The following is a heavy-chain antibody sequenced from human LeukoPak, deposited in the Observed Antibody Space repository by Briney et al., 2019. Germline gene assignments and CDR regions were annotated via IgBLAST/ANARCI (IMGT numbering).Heavy chain of an antibody. CDR3: AKARAPCSSTSCPPGPDY. CDR1: GFTFSSYA. J-gene: IGHJ4*02. Sequence: GGSLRLSCAASGFTFSSYAMSWVRQAPGEGLEWVSVISGIGSNTYYADSVKGWFTISRDNSKNTLYLQMNSLRAEDTAVYYCAKARAPCSSTSCPPGPDYWGQGTLVTVSS. D-gene: IGHD2-2*01. V-gene: IGHV3-23*01. CDR2: ISGIGSNT.